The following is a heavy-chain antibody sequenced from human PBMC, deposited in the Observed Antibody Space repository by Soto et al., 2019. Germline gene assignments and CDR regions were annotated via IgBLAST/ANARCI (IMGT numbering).Heavy chain of an antibody. V-gene: IGHV3-21*01. J-gene: IGHJ4*02. CDR1: GFTFSSYS. D-gene: IGHD2-2*01. CDR2: ISSSSSYI. CDR3: ARDRGYCSSTSCYGSNFDY. Sequence: GGSLRLSCAASGFTFSSYSMNWVRQAPGKGLEWVSSISSSSSYIYYADSVKGRFTISRDNAKNSLYLQMNSLRAEETAVYYCARDRGYCSSTSCYGSNFDYWGQGTLVTVSS.